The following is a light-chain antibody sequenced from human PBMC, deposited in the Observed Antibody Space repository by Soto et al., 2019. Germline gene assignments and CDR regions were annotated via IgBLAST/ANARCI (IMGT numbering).Light chain of an antibody. Sequence: QSVLTQPPSASGTPGQRVTISCSGSSSNIGSNTVNWYRQLPGTAPKLLIYSNNQRPSGVPDRFSGSKSGTSASLAISGLQSEDEADYYCAAWDDSLNGQGVFGTGTKSPS. J-gene: IGLJ1*01. CDR1: SSNIGSNT. V-gene: IGLV1-44*01. CDR2: SNN. CDR3: AAWDDSLNGQGV.